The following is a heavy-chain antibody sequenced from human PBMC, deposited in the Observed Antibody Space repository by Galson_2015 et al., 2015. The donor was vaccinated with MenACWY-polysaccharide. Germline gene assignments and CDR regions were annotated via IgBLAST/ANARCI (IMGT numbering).Heavy chain of an antibody. CDR3: AREGSRIVFHAFDI. J-gene: IGHJ3*02. CDR1: GSRFSNSG. CDR2: IQYDGNNK. D-gene: IGHD2-2*01. V-gene: IGHV3-33*01. Sequence: SLRLSCAASGSRFSNSGMHWVRQAPGKGLEWVAVIQYDGNNKVYADSVKGRFTTSRDNSKNTVFLEMNTLGVEDTAAYYCAREGSRIVFHAFDIWGQGTMVTVSS.